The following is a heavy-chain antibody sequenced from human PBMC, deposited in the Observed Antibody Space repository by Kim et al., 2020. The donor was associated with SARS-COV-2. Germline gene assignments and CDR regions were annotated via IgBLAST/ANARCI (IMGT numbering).Heavy chain of an antibody. CDR1: GFTFTDSS. J-gene: IGHJ3*02. Sequence: GGSLRLSCAASGFTFTDSSMNWVRECPGKGLEWVSFIRGDCGSKYYGDSVKGRFTISRDNSKNTLFLQMNGLIVEDSALYYCANDGGSGRGAFEMWCHGT. CDR2: IRGDCGSK. V-gene: IGHV3-23*01. D-gene: IGHD3-10*01. CDR3: ANDGGSGRGAFEM.